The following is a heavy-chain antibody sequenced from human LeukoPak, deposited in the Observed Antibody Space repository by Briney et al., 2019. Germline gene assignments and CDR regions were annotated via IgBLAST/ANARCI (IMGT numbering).Heavy chain of an antibody. V-gene: IGHV3-11*01. CDR1: VFTFSDYY. J-gene: IGHJ4*02. CDR2: ISSSGSTI. CDR3: ARAESVYAVAGTSFDY. D-gene: IGHD6-19*01. Sequence: GGSLRLSCAASVFTFSDYYMSWIRQAPGKGLEWVSYISSSGSTIYYADSVKGRFTISRDNAKNSLYLQMNSLRAEDTAVYYCARAESVYAVAGTSFDYWGQGTLVTVSS.